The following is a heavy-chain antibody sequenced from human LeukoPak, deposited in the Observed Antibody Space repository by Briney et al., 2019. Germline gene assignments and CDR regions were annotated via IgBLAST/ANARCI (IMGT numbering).Heavy chain of an antibody. CDR1: GFTFSSYS. CDR2: ISSSSSYI. CDR3: ARDLLDFWSGYVTDY. J-gene: IGHJ4*02. Sequence: PGGSLRLSCAASGFTFSSYSMNWVRQAPGKGLEWVSSISSSSSYIYYADSVKGRFTISRDNAKNSLYLQMNSLRAEDTAVYYCARDLLDFWSGYVTDYWGQGTLVTVSS. D-gene: IGHD3-3*01. V-gene: IGHV3-21*01.